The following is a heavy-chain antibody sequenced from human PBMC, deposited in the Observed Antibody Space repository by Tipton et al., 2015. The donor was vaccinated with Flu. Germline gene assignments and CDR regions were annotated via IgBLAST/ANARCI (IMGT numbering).Heavy chain of an antibody. CDR1: GFSFSNFE. V-gene: IGHV3-48*03. Sequence: GSLRLSCAASGFSFSNFEMNWVRQAPGKGLEWVSYISSGSSNIYYADSVKGRFTISRDNAKSSLYLQMNSLRAEDTAVYYCARDRGGTPGYWGQGTLVTVSS. CDR2: ISSGSSNI. J-gene: IGHJ4*02. CDR3: ARDRGGTPGY.